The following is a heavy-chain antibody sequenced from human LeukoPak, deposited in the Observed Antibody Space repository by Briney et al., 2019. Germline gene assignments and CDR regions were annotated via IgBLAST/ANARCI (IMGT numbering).Heavy chain of an antibody. D-gene: IGHD4-17*01. Sequence: ASVKVSCKASGYTFTGYYMHWVRQAPGQGLEWMGWINPNSGGTNYAQKFQGRVTLTRDTSISTAYMELSTLRSDDTAVYYCARDWPDYGDYVGAFDFWGQGTMVTVSS. CDR1: GYTFTGYY. V-gene: IGHV1-2*02. CDR3: ARDWPDYGDYVGAFDF. J-gene: IGHJ3*01. CDR2: INPNSGGT.